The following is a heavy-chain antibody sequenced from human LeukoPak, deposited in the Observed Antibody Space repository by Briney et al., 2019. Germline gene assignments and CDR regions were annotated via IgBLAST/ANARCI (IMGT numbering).Heavy chain of an antibody. J-gene: IGHJ4*02. D-gene: IGHD3-16*01. Sequence: GSLRLSCAASGFTFSSYAMHWVRQAPGKGLEWVAVISYDGSNKYYADSVKGRFTISRDNSKNTLYLQMNSLRAEDTAVYYCAEGIDYDYVWGSSSWGQGTLVTVSS. CDR3: AEGIDYDYVWGSSS. CDR2: ISYDGSNK. V-gene: IGHV3-30-3*01. CDR1: GFTFSSYA.